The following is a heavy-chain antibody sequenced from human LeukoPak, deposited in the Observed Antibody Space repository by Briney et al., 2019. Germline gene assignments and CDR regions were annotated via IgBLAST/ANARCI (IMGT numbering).Heavy chain of an antibody. CDR1: GFTVSSNY. CDR2: IYSGGST. Sequence: PGGSLRLSCAASGFTVSSNYMSWVRQARGKGLEWVSVIYSGGSTYYAVSVKGRFTISRDNSKNTLYLQMNSLRAEDTAVYYCARGSSGWYVDYWGQGTLVTVSS. J-gene: IGHJ4*02. D-gene: IGHD6-19*01. V-gene: IGHV3-66*01. CDR3: ARGSSGWYVDY.